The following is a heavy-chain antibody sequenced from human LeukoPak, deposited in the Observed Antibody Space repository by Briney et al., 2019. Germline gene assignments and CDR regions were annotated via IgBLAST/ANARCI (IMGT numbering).Heavy chain of an antibody. CDR2: IYYSGST. CDR1: GGSISSYY. Sequence: SETLSLTCTVSGGSISSYYWSWIRQPPGKGLEWIGYIYYSGSTNYNPSPKSRVTISVDTSKNQFSLKLSSVTAADTAVYYCARGRTYYYDSSGDETGYMDVRGKGTTVTISS. CDR3: ARGRTYYYDSSGDETGYMDV. V-gene: IGHV4-59*01. D-gene: IGHD3-22*01. J-gene: IGHJ6*03.